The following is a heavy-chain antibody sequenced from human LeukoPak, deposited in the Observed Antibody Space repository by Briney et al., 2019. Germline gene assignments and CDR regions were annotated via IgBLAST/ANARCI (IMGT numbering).Heavy chain of an antibody. V-gene: IGHV1-2*02. CDR1: GYTFTGYY. J-gene: IGHJ4*02. Sequence: AASVKVSCKASGYTFTGYYMHWVRQAPGQGLEWMGGIIPIFGTANYAQKFQGRVTITRNTSISTAYMELSSLRSEDTAVYYCARALRPYCSGGSCLGGYWGQGTLVTVSS. D-gene: IGHD2-15*01. CDR2: IIPIFGTA. CDR3: ARALRPYCSGGSCLGGY.